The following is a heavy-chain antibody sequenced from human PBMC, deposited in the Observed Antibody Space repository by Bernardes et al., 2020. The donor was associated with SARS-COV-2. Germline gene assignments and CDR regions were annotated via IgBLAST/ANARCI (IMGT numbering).Heavy chain of an antibody. J-gene: IGHJ4*02. CDR1: GFAISTYW. CDR2: IRQDGSER. D-gene: IGHD3-22*01. Sequence: GGSLRLSCAASGFAISTYWMNWVRQAPGKGLEWVANIRQDGSERHHVDSVRGRFTISRDNSKNTLYLQMNSLRVEDTAVYYCARADSSGYSGVDYWGQGTLVTVSS. V-gene: IGHV3-7*01. CDR3: ARADSSGYSGVDY.